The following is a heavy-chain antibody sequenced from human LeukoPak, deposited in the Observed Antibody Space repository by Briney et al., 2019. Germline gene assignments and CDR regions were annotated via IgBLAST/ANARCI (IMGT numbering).Heavy chain of an antibody. CDR1: GYIFTNYW. CDR3: ARPARDGYTRGFDY. J-gene: IGHJ4*02. V-gene: IGHV5-51*01. CDR2: IYPRDSDT. Sequence: GESLKISCKGSGYIFTNYWIGWVRQMPGKGLEWMGIIYPRDSDTRYSPSFQGQVTVSADKSISTAYLQWSSLKASDTAMYYCARPARDGYTRGFDYWGQGTLVTVSS. D-gene: IGHD5-24*01.